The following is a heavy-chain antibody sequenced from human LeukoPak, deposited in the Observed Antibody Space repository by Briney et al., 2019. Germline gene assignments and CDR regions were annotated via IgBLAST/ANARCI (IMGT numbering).Heavy chain of an antibody. CDR3: IATITETIAEAGTRDY. V-gene: IGHV3-15*01. J-gene: IGHJ4*02. CDR1: GFTFSHAW. D-gene: IGHD6-13*01. CDR2: IKSKSDGGTT. Sequence: GGSLRLSCAASGFTFSHAWMSWVRKAPGKGLEWIGRIKSKSDGGTTDYAAPVKGRFTISRDDSENTLYLRVNGLKTEDTAVYYCIATITETIAEAGTRDYWGQGTLVTVSS.